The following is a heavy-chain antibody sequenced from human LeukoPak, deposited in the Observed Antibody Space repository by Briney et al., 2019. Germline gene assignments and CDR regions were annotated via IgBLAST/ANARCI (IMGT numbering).Heavy chain of an antibody. D-gene: IGHD3-10*01. CDR3: ARGGTYYGSGSYYWFDP. CDR1: GFTFSDYY. Sequence: GGPLRLSCAASGFTFSDYYMSWIRQAPGKGLEWVSYISSSSSYTNYADSVKGRFTISRDNAKNSLYLQMNSLRAEDTAVYYCARGGTYYGSGSYYWFDPWGQGTLVTVSS. CDR2: ISSSSSYT. J-gene: IGHJ5*02. V-gene: IGHV3-11*06.